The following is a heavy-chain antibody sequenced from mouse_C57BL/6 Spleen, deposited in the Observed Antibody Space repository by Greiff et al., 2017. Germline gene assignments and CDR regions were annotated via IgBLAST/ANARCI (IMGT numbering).Heavy chain of an antibody. D-gene: IGHD2-4*01. Sequence: QVQLQQSGPELVKPGASVKISCKASGYAFSSSWLNWVKQRPGKGLEWIGRIYPGDGDTNYNGKFKGKATLTADKSSSTAYMQLSSLTSEDSAVYFCARWNYYDYDDPFAYWGQGTLVTVSA. J-gene: IGHJ3*01. CDR2: IYPGDGDT. V-gene: IGHV1-82*01. CDR1: GYAFSSSW. CDR3: ARWNYYDYDDPFAY.